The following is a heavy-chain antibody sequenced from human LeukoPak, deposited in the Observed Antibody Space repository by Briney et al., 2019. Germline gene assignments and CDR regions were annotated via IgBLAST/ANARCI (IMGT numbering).Heavy chain of an antibody. CDR1: GYTFTGYY. CDR2: INPNSGGT. Sequence: ASVKVSCKASGYTFTGYYMHWVRQAPGQGLEWMGRINPNSGGTNYAQKFQGRVTMTRDTSISTAYMELSRLRSDDTAVYYCAICPVGATPVANDYWGQGTLVTVSS. CDR3: AICPVGATPVANDY. D-gene: IGHD1-26*01. V-gene: IGHV1-2*06. J-gene: IGHJ4*02.